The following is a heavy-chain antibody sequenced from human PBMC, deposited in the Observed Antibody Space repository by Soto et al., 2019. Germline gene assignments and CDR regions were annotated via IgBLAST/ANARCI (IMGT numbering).Heavy chain of an antibody. CDR3: ASGANWADYYYYGMDV. Sequence: SVKVSCKASGGTFSSYAISWVRQAPVQGLEWMGGIIPIFGTANYAQKSQGRVTITADESTSTAYMELSSLRSEDTAVYYCASGANWADYYYYGMDVWGQGTTVTVSS. CDR2: IIPIFGTA. J-gene: IGHJ6*02. D-gene: IGHD2-8*01. V-gene: IGHV1-69*13. CDR1: GGTFSSYA.